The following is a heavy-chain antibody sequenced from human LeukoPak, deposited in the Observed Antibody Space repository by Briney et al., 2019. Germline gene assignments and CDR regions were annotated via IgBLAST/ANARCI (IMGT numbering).Heavy chain of an antibody. CDR2: INPNSGGT. Sequence: ASVKVSCKASGYTFTGYYVHWVRQAPGQGLEWMGWINPNSGGTNYAQKFQGRVTMTRDTSISTAYMELSRLRSDDTAVYYCASLAVAGTPDYYDYWGQGTLVTVSS. J-gene: IGHJ4*02. CDR1: GYTFTGYY. CDR3: ASLAVAGTPDYYDY. D-gene: IGHD6-19*01. V-gene: IGHV1-2*02.